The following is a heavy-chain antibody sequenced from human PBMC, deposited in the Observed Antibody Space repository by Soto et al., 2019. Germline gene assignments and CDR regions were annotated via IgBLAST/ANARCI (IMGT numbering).Heavy chain of an antibody. CDR3: ARMSGTYYVPDY. V-gene: IGHV4-31*03. CDR2: IYHSGST. Sequence: QVQPQESGPRLVEASQTLSLTCTVSNASITSSGYYWSWVHQPPGKRLEWIGYIYHSGSTFYSPSLQSRLTMSVDTSKNQFSLTLRSVTAADTAVYHCARMSGTYYVPDYWGQGTLVTVSS. J-gene: IGHJ4*02. D-gene: IGHD1-26*01. CDR1: NASITSSGYY.